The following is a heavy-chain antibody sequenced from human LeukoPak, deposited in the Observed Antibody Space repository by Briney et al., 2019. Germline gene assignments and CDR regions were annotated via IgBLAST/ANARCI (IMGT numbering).Heavy chain of an antibody. J-gene: IGHJ3*02. D-gene: IGHD3-22*01. Sequence: PSETLSLTCAVSGYSISSGYYWGWIRPPPGKGLEWIGSIYHSGSTYYNPSLKSRVTISVDTSKNQFSLKLSSVTAADTAVYSCASPGYDSSAAGAVDAFDIWGQGTMVTVSS. CDR2: IYHSGST. CDR3: ASPGYDSSAAGAVDAFDI. V-gene: IGHV4-38-2*01. CDR1: GYSISSGYY.